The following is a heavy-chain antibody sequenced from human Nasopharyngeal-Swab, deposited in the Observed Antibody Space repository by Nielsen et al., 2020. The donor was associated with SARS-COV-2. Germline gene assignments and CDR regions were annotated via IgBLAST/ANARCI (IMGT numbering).Heavy chain of an antibody. CDR3: AKGAVGGAVAGTQYFQQ. CDR1: GFTFSSYA. CDR2: ISGSGDTT. D-gene: IGHD6-19*01. V-gene: IGHV3-23*01. Sequence: GESLKISCAASGFTFSSYAMSWVRQAPGKGLEWVSSISGSGDTTYCADSVKGRFTISRDNSKNTLYLQLNSLRAEDTAVYYCAKGAVGGAVAGTQYFQQWGQGTQVTVSS. J-gene: IGHJ1*01.